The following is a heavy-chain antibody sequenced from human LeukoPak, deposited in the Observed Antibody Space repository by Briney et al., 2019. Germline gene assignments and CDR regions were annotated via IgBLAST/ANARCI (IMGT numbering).Heavy chain of an antibody. D-gene: IGHD6-19*01. CDR1: GFTFSSYA. V-gene: IGHV3-23*01. J-gene: IGHJ3*02. Sequence: GGSLRLSCAASGFTFSSYAMSWVRQAPGKGLEWVSAISGSGGSTYYADSVKGRFTVSRDNSKNTLYLQMNSLRAEDTAVYYCAKLLAVAGSFDIWGQGTMVTVSS. CDR3: AKLLAVAGSFDI. CDR2: ISGSGGST.